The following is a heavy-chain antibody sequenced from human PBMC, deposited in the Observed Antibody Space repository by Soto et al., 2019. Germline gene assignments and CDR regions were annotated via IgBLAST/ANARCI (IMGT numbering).Heavy chain of an antibody. CDR1: GGTFSSYT. V-gene: IGHV1-69*02. Sequence: QVQLVQSGAEVKKPGSSVKVSCKASGGTFSSYTISWVRQAPGQGLEWMGRIIPILGIANYAQKFQGRVTITADKSTNTAYMELSSLRSEDTAVYYCARALLRDGYERVFDYWGQGTLVTVSS. D-gene: IGHD5-12*01. J-gene: IGHJ4*02. CDR2: IIPILGIA. CDR3: ARALLRDGYERVFDY.